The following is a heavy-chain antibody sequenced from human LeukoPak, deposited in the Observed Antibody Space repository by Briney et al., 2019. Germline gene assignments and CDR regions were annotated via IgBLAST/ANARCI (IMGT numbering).Heavy chain of an antibody. CDR3: ARYCSSTSCFEAPSASYYFDY. CDR1: GYTFTGHY. Sequence: ASVKVSCKASGYTFTGHYIHWVRQAPGQGLEWMGWINPNSGGTNYQQKFQDRVTMTRDTSSSTVYMELSRLRSDDTAVYYCARYCSSTSCFEAPSASYYFDYWGQGTLVTVSS. V-gene: IGHV1-2*02. J-gene: IGHJ4*02. D-gene: IGHD2-2*01. CDR2: INPNSGGT.